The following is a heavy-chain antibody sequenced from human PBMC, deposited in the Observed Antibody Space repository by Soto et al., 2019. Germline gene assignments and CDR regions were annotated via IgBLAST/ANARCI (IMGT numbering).Heavy chain of an antibody. CDR3: ALLGSGSYYVFDY. V-gene: IGHV4-4*07. CDR2: IYTSGST. CDR1: GDSISRYY. D-gene: IGHD1-26*01. Sequence: SETLFLTFTVAGDSISRYYWTWIRQPAGKGLEWIGRIYTSGSTNYNPSLKSRVTMSVDTSKNQFSLKLSSVTAADTAVYYCALLGSGSYYVFDYWGQGTLVTV. J-gene: IGHJ4*02.